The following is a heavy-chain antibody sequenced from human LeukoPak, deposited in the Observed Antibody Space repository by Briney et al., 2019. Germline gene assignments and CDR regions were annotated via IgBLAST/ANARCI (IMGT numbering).Heavy chain of an antibody. V-gene: IGHV3-53*01. CDR2: IYSGGST. CDR1: GFTVSSNY. D-gene: IGHD3-10*01. J-gene: IGHJ6*02. Sequence: GGSLRLSCAASGFTVSSNYMSWVRQAPGKGLEWVSVIYSGGSTYYADSVKGRFTISRDNSKNTLYLQMNSLRAEDTAVYYCARDNLVGGSGSTYYYYGMDVWGQGTTVTVSS. CDR3: ARDNLVGGSGSTYYYYGMDV.